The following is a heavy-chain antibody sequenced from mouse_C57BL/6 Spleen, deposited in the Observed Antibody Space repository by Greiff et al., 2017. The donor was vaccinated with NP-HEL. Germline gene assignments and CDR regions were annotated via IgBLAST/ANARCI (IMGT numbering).Heavy chain of an antibody. J-gene: IGHJ3*01. V-gene: IGHV1-53*01. D-gene: IGHD3-2*02. CDR1: GYTFTSYW. CDR2: INPSNGGT. CDR3: AMGGPSGYGGSWCAY. Sequence: QVQLQQPGPELVKPGASVKLSCKASGYTFTSYWMHWVKQRPGQGLEWIGNINPSNGGTNYNEKFKSKATLTVEKSSSTAYMPLSSLTSEDAAVYYCAMGGPSGYGGSWCAYWGQGTLVTVSA.